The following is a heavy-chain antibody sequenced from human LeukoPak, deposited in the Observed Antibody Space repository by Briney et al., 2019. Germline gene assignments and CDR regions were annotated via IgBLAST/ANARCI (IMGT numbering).Heavy chain of an antibody. J-gene: IGHJ6*02. CDR2: INPNGGST. V-gene: IGHV1-46*01. CDR3: ASGYCSSTSCYESYYYYYYGMDV. Sequence: ASVKLSCKASVYTFTIYYMHWVRQAPGQGLEWMGIINPNGGSTSYAQKFQGRVTMTRDTSTSTVYMELSSLRSEDTAVYYCASGYCSSTSCYESYYYYYYGMDVWGQGTTVTVSS. D-gene: IGHD2-2*01. CDR1: VYTFTIYY.